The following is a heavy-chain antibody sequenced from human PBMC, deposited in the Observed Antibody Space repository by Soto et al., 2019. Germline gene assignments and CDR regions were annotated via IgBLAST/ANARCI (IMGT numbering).Heavy chain of an antibody. CDR2: ISYDGSNK. CDR1: GFTFSSYA. J-gene: IGHJ4*02. D-gene: IGHD3-16*01. Sequence: QVQLVESGGGVVQPGRSLRLSCAAPGFTFSSYAMHWVRQAPGKGLEWVAVISYDGSNKYYADSVKGRFTISRDNSKNTLYLQMNSLRAEDTAVYSCARVYEGDYFDYWGQCRLGTVSS. CDR3: ARVYEGDYFDY. V-gene: IGHV3-30-3*01.